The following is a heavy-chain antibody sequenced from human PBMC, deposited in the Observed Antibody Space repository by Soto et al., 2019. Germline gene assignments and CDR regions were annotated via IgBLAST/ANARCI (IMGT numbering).Heavy chain of an antibody. Sequence: XSVKVSCKASGYTFTCYYIHWVRQAPGQGLEWMGWINPNSGGTNYAQKFQGWVTMTRDTSISTAYMELSRLRSDDTAVYYCARDTGGAVAGTGWFDHWGQGNLATVSA. J-gene: IGHJ5*02. CDR1: GYTFTCYY. D-gene: IGHD6-19*01. V-gene: IGHV1-2*04. CDR2: INPNSGGT. CDR3: ARDTGGAVAGTGWFDH.